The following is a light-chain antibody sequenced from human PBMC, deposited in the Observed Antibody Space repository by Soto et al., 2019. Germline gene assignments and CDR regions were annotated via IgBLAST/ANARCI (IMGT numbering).Light chain of an antibody. CDR2: DVR. Sequence: QSALTQPASVSGSPGQSITISCTGTSSDVGGYNYISWYQQHPGKAPKFIIYDVRNRPSGVSNRFSGSRSGNTASLTISGLQAEDEADYYCRSYTRTSPVIFGGGTQLTLL. J-gene: IGLJ7*01. CDR1: SSDVGGYNY. CDR3: RSYTRTSPVI. V-gene: IGLV2-14*01.